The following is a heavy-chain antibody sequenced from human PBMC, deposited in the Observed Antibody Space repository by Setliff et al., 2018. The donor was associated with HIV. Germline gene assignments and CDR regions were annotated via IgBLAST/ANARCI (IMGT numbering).Heavy chain of an antibody. J-gene: IGHJ6*02. D-gene: IGHD2-15*01. CDR2: IHPSGET. CDR1: GGSINYYY. V-gene: IGHV4-4*08. Sequence: SETLSLTCTVSGGSINYYYWSWIRQPPGKHPEYIGYIHPSGETYYSPSLMSRLTISLDTANNRFSLRLTSATAADTAIYYCARKAADVSGGGMDVWGQGTTVTVSS. CDR3: ARKAADVSGGGMDV.